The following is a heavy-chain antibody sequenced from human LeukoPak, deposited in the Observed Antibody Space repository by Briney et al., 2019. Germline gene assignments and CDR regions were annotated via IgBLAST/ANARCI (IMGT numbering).Heavy chain of an antibody. J-gene: IGHJ4*02. CDR3: ARETYYYDSSGYYLGY. CDR2: ISYDGSNK. V-gene: IGHV3-30*03. Sequence: GRSLRLSCAASGFTFSSYGMHWVRQAPGKGLEWVAVISYDGSNKYYADSVKGRFTISRDNSKNTLYLQMNSLRAEDTAVYYCARETYYYDSSGYYLGYWGQGTLVTVSS. CDR1: GFTFSSYG. D-gene: IGHD3-22*01.